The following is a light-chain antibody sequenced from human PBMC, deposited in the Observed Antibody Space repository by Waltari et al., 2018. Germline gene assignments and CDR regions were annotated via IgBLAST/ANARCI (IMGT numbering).Light chain of an antibody. V-gene: IGLV3-21*04. CDR2: YDS. CDR3: QVWDSSSDHRV. Sequence: SYVLSQPPSVSVAPGETARITCEENNIGTKSVHWYKQRPGQAPELVLYYDSERPSGIPERFSGLNAGDTAILTISRVEAGDEADYYGQVWDSSSDHRVFGGGTKVTVL. CDR1: NIGTKS. J-gene: IGLJ3*02.